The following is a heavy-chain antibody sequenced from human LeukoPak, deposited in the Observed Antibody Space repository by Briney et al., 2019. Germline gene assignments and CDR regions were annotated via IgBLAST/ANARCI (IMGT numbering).Heavy chain of an antibody. V-gene: IGHV3-7*01. CDR1: RFTFSSYW. Sequence: GRSLRLSCAASRFTFSSYWMSWVRQAPGKGLECVPNIKQDGSEKFYVDSVKGRFTISRDNATNSLYLQMNSLRAEDTPVYYCPRVEVVMAAYFDSWGQGTLVTVSS. CDR3: PRVEVVMAAYFDS. CDR2: IKQDGSEK. D-gene: IGHD2-21*01. J-gene: IGHJ4*02.